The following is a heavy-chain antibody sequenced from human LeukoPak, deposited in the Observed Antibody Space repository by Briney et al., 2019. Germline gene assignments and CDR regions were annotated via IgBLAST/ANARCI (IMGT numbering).Heavy chain of an antibody. CDR1: GFTFSSYG. J-gene: IGHJ3*02. CDR2: IWYDGSNK. CDR3: ARTGGTQCAFDI. D-gene: IGHD2-8*02. Sequence: GGSLRLSCAASGFTFSSYGMHWVRQAPGKGLEWVAVIWYDGSNKYYADSVKGRFTISRDNSKNTLYLQMNSLRAEDTAVYYCARTGGTQCAFDIWGQGTMVTVSS. V-gene: IGHV3-33*01.